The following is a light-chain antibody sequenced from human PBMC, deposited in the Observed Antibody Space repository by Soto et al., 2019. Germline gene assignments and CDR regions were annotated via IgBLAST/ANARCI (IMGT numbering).Light chain of an antibody. J-gene: IGKJ4*01. Sequence: DIQMTQSPSSLSASVGDRVTITCRASQSISSYLNWYQQKPGKAPKLLIYAASSLQSGVPSRFSGSGSGTDFTLTISSLQPADFATYYCQQSYSTPLTFGAGTKVEIK. CDR2: AAS. CDR3: QQSYSTPLT. CDR1: QSISSY. V-gene: IGKV1-39*01.